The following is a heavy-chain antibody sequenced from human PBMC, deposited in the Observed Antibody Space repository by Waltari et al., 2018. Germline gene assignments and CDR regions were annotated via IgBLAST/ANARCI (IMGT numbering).Heavy chain of an antibody. V-gene: IGHV1-46*01. CDR3: ARSPPYCSSTSRTYGYRFDP. D-gene: IGHD2-2*01. Sequence: QVQLVQSGAEVKKPGASVKVSCKASGYTFTSYYMHWVRQAPGQGLEWMGLINLRGGITSTAQQCQGRVTMTMATSVSTVDMVLCILSSDDTALYYCARSPPYCSSTSRTYGYRFDPWGQGTLVTVSS. J-gene: IGHJ5*02. CDR2: INLRGGIT. CDR1: GYTFTSYY.